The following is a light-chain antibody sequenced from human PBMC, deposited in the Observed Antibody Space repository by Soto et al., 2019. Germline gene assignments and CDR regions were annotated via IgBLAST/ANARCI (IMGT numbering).Light chain of an antibody. CDR2: DVN. Sequence: QSVLTQPASVSGSPGQSITISCTGTSSDIGASNYVSWYQQHPGQAPKLMISDVNNRPSGISDRFSGYKSGNTASLTISGLQAEAEDDYYCYSWNSNSDTHYVFGTGTKLTVL. V-gene: IGLV2-14*03. J-gene: IGLJ1*01. CDR3: YSWNSNSDTHYV. CDR1: SSDIGASNY.